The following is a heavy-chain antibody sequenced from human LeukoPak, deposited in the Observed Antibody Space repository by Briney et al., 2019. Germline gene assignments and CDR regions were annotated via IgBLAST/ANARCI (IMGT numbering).Heavy chain of an antibody. CDR1: GGSISSYY. Sequence: PSETLSLTCTVSGGSISSYYWSWIRQPPGKGLEWIGYIYYSGSTNYNPSLKSRVTISVDTSKNQFSLKLSSVTAADTAVYYCARGGIGDFWSGYYGIKNWFDPWGQGTLVTVSS. D-gene: IGHD3-3*01. CDR2: IYYSGST. J-gene: IGHJ5*02. V-gene: IGHV4-59*01. CDR3: ARGGIGDFWSGYYGIKNWFDP.